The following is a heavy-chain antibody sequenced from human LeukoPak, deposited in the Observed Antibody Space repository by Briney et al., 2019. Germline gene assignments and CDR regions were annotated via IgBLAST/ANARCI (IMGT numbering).Heavy chain of an antibody. D-gene: IGHD1-26*01. CDR3: ARVFPISGSYYGEISYFDY. CDR2: INPNSGGT. CDR1: GYTFTGYY. J-gene: IGHJ4*02. Sequence: ASVSVSCKASGYTFTGYYMHWVRQAPGQGLEGMGWINPNSGGTNYAQKFQGRVTMTRDTSISTAYMELSRLRSDDTAVYYCARVFPISGSYYGEISYFDYWGQGTLVTVSS. V-gene: IGHV1-2*02.